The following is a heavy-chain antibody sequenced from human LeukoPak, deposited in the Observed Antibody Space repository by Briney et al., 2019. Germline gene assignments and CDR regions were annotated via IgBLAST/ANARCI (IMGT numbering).Heavy chain of an antibody. D-gene: IGHD3-10*01. CDR3: AREQITIFRGAYYYYAMDV. CDR2: INFSGST. CDR1: GGSMSSYY. V-gene: IGHV4-59*01. Sequence: SETLSLTCTVAGGSMSSYYWGWIRQPPGKGLEWSGYINFSGSTNSNPSLKSRVTISVDTSKSLFSLTLSSVTAADTAVYYCAREQITIFRGAYYYYAMDVWGQGTTVTVSS. J-gene: IGHJ6*02.